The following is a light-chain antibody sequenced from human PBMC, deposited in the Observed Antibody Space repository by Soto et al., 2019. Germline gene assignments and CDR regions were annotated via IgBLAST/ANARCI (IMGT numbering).Light chain of an antibody. J-gene: IGKJ1*01. CDR2: GAS. V-gene: IGKV3-20*01. CDR3: QQYGSSPQT. Sequence: EIVLTQSPGTLSLSPGERATLSCRASQSISNSYLAWYQQKPGQAPRLLIYGASSRATGIPDRFSGSGFGTDFTLTVSSLGPEDFAVYYCQQYGSSPQTFGQGTKVDIK. CDR1: QSISNSY.